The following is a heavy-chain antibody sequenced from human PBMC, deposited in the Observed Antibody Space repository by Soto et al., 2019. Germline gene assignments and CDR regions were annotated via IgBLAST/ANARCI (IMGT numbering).Heavy chain of an antibody. V-gene: IGHV1-69*08. Sequence: QVQLVQSGAEVKKPGSSVKVSCKASGGTFSSYTISWVRQAPGQGREWMGRIIPILGIANYAQKFQGRVTITADKSTSTAYMELSSLRSEDTAVYYCARETYYGSGSYYPDYWGQGTLVTVSS. CDR1: GGTFSSYT. D-gene: IGHD3-10*01. CDR3: ARETYYGSGSYYPDY. CDR2: IIPILGIA. J-gene: IGHJ4*02.